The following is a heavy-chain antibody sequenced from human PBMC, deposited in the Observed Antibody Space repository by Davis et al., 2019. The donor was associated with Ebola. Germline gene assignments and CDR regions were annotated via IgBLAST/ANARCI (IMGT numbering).Heavy chain of an antibody. Sequence: ASVTVSCKASGYTFTSYAMNWVRQAPGQGLEWMGWINTNTGNPTYAQGFTGRFVFSLDTSVSTAYLQISSLKAEDTAVYYCARVCCISTSCWLDPWGQGTLVTVSS. CDR3: ARVCCISTSCWLDP. J-gene: IGHJ5*02. V-gene: IGHV7-4-1*02. D-gene: IGHD2-2*01. CDR2: INTNTGNP. CDR1: GYTFTSYA.